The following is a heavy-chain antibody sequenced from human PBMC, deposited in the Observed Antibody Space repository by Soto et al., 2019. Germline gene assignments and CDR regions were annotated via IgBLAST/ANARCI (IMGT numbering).Heavy chain of an antibody. CDR2: IFYNGNT. V-gene: IGHV4-30-4*01. CDR3: ARDYCSDGVCLLDF. CDR1: GGSVSGADYF. D-gene: IGHD2-8*01. Sequence: QVQLQESGPGLVKPSQTLSLTCTVSGGSVSGADYFWSWIRQPPGKGLEWIGYIFYNGNTFYNPSLKSRLTISVDTSKNQFSLRLNSVIAADTAVYFCARDYCSDGVCLLDFWGQGTLVTVSS. J-gene: IGHJ4*02.